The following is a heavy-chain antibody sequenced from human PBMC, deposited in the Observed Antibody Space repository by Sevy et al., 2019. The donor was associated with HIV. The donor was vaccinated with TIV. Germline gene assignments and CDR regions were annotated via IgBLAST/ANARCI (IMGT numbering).Heavy chain of an antibody. D-gene: IGHD3-22*01. J-gene: IGHJ3*02. Sequence: GGSLRLSCTASGFTFGDYAMSWVRQAPGKGLEWEGFIRSKAYGGTTEYAASVKGRFTISRDDSKSIAYLQMNSLKTEDTAVYYCTRIMDYYDSSGYYYFDAFDIWGQGTMVTVSS. CDR2: IRSKAYGGTT. V-gene: IGHV3-49*04. CDR3: TRIMDYYDSSGYYYFDAFDI. CDR1: GFTFGDYA.